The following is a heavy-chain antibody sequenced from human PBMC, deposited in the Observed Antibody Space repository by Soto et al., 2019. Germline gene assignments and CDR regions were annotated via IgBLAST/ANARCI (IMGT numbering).Heavy chain of an antibody. CDR2: IYYSGST. Sequence: QVQLQESGPGLAKPSETLSLTCTVSGGTISSWYWSWIRQPPGKGLEWIGYIYYSGSTNCNPSLKSRVTISVDTSKNQFSLKLSSVTAADTAGYYCARRYGSAIDYWGQGTLVTVSS. V-gene: IGHV4-59*08. CDR3: ARRYGSAIDY. CDR1: GGTISSWY. D-gene: IGHD1-26*01. J-gene: IGHJ4*02.